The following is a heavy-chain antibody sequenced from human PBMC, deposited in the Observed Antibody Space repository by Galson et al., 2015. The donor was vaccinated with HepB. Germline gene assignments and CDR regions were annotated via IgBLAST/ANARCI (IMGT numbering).Heavy chain of an antibody. Sequence: SLRLSCAASGFTFGSYGMHWVRQAPGTGLEWVAFIRYDGSNQYYADSVKGRLAISRDNSKNTLFLQMKGLRAEDSAVYYCAKDRRGLQLEDWGQGTLVTVSS. CDR3: AKDRRGLQLED. CDR1: GFTFGSYG. CDR2: IRYDGSNQ. D-gene: IGHD6-13*01. J-gene: IGHJ4*02. V-gene: IGHV3-30*02.